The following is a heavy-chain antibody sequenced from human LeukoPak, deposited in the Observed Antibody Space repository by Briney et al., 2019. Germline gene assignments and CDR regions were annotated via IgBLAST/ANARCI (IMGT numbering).Heavy chain of an antibody. D-gene: IGHD3-10*01. CDR1: GGSISSSNW. Sequence: SGTLSLTCAVSGGSISSSNWWSWVRQPPGKGLEWIGEIYHSGSTNYNPSLKSRVTMSADTSKNQFSLELRSVTAADTAVYYCARVLDYYGSGTRDFDYWGQGTLVTVSS. CDR2: IYHSGST. V-gene: IGHV4-4*02. J-gene: IGHJ4*02. CDR3: ARVLDYYGSGTRDFDY.